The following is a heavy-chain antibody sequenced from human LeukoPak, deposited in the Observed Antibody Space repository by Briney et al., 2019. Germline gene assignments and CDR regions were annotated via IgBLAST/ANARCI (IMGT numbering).Heavy chain of an antibody. CDR3: AKGLRSGDAFDI. J-gene: IGHJ3*02. V-gene: IGHV3-7*03. D-gene: IGHD3-3*01. CDR2: IKHDGSQK. CDR1: GFTFSNYW. Sequence: GGSLRLSCAASGFTFSNYWMIWVRQAPGKGLEWVANIKHDGSQKNYVDSVTGRFTVSRDNAKNSLYLQMNSLRAEDTALYYCAKGLRSGDAFDIWGQGTMVTVSS.